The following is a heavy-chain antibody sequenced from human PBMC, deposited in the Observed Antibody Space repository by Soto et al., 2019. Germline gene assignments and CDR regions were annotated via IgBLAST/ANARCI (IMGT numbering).Heavy chain of an antibody. CDR3: ATARIAVAGGTDY. CDR2: IIPILGIA. CDR1: GGTFSSYT. Sequence: QVQLVQSGAEVKKPGSSVKVSCKASGGTFSSYTISWVRQAPGQGLEWMGRIIPILGIANYAQKFQGRVTITADKSTSTAYMELSSLRSEDPAVYYCATARIAVAGGTDYWGQGTLVTVSS. V-gene: IGHV1-69*02. D-gene: IGHD6-19*01. J-gene: IGHJ4*02.